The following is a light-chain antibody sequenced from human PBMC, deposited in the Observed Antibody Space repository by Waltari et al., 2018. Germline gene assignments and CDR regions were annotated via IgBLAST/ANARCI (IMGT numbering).Light chain of an antibody. CDR3: SSRNGRANEVV. CDR1: SLRTSY. J-gene: IGLJ3*02. CDR2: GKD. V-gene: IGLV3-19*01. Sequence: SSEPTQDPAVSVALGQTIRVTCQGNSLRTSYASWYQVKSGQAPILVIYGKDKRPSGIPDRISGYSSGTTSSLTITGAQAEDEADYYCSSRNGRANEVVFAGGTKVTVL.